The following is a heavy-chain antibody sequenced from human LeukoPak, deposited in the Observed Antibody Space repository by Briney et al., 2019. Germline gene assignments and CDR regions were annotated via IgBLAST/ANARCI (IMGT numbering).Heavy chain of an antibody. J-gene: IGHJ3*02. V-gene: IGHV4-59*01. D-gene: IGHD3-22*01. Sequence: SETLSLTCTVSGGSISSYYWSWIRQPPGKGLEWIGYIYYSGSTNYNPSLKSRVTLSVDTSKNQFSLKLSSVTAADTAVYYCARGWKRIKSYYYDSSGHPTYAFDIWGQGTMVTVSS. CDR3: ARGWKRIKSYYYDSSGHPTYAFDI. CDR1: GGSISSYY. CDR2: IYYSGST.